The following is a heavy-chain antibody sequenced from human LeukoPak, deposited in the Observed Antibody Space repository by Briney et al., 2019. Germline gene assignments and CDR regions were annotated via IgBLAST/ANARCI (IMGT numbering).Heavy chain of an antibody. CDR1: AFTFSTYS. CDR2: ISSSSSYK. J-gene: IGHJ4*02. CDR3: AKDAGYSSGWYWFDY. D-gene: IGHD6-19*01. V-gene: IGHV3-21*01. Sequence: PGGSLRLSCAASAFTFSTYSMNWVRQAPGKGLEWVSSISSSSSYKYYADSVKGRFTISRDNSKNTLYLQMNSLRAEDTAVYYCAKDAGYSSGWYWFDYWGQGTLVTVSS.